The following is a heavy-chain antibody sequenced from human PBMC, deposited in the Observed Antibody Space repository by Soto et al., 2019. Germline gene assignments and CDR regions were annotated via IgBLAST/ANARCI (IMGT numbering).Heavy chain of an antibody. CDR2: ISSSGSTI. D-gene: IGHD6-13*01. V-gene: IGHV3-48*03. CDR1: GFTFSSYE. J-gene: IGHJ6*02. CDR3: ARDDGCTFSSSCAYYYYYGMDV. Sequence: PGGSLRLSCAASGFTFSSYEMNWVRQAPGKGLEWVSYISSSGSTIYYADSVKGRFTISRDNAKNSLYLQMNSLRAEDTAVYYCARDDGCTFSSSCAYYYYYGMDVWGQGTTVTVSS.